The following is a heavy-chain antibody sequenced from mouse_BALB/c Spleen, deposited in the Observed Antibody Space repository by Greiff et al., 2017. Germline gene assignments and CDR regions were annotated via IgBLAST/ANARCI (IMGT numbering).Heavy chain of an antibody. Sequence: VQLQQSGTVLARPGASVKMSCKASGYTFTSYWMHWVKQRPGQGLEWIGAIYPGNSDTSYNQKFKGKAKLTAVTSTSTAYMELSSLTNEDSAVYYCTRSLYGNYVRFAYWGQGTLVTVSA. D-gene: IGHD2-1*01. V-gene: IGHV1-5*01. CDR2: IYPGNSDT. CDR3: TRSLYGNYVRFAY. J-gene: IGHJ3*01. CDR1: GYTFTSYW.